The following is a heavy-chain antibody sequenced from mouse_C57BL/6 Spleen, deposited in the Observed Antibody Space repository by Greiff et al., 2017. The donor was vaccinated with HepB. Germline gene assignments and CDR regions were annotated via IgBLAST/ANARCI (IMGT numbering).Heavy chain of an antibody. Sequence: QVQLQQPGAELVMPGASVKLSCKASGYTFTSYWMHWVKQRPGQGLEWIGEIDPSDSYTNYNQKFKGKSTLNVDKSSSTAYMQLSSLTSEDSAVNYGARRITTVVSWDFEVWGTVTTVTVAS. CDR3: ARRITTVVSWDFEV. J-gene: IGHJ1*03. D-gene: IGHD1-1*01. CDR1: GYTFTSYW. V-gene: IGHV1-69*01. CDR2: IDPSDSYT.